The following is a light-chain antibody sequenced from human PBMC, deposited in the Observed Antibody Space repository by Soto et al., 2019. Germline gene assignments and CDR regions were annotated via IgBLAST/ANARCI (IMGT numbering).Light chain of an antibody. CDR2: GAS. CDR1: QRVSSN. Sequence: EIVMTQSPATLSVSPGARATLSCRASQRVSSNLAWYQQKPGQAPRLVIYGASNRATGIPARFSGSGSGTDFTLTISSLEPEDFAAYYCQQRSNWPRTFGQGTKVDIK. V-gene: IGKV3-11*01. J-gene: IGKJ1*01. CDR3: QQRSNWPRT.